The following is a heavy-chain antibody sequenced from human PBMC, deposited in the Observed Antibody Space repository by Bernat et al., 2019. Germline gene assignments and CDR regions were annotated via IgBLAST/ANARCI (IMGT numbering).Heavy chain of an antibody. CDR1: GFTFSSYG. CDR2: IWYDGGNK. V-gene: IGHV3-33*01. D-gene: IGHD3-22*01. CDR3: ARGKYYYDSSGYYPFDY. J-gene: IGHJ4*02. Sequence: QVQLVESGGGVVQPGRSLRLSCAASGFTFSSYGMHWVRQAPGKGLEWVAVIWYDGGNKYYADSVKGRFTISRDNSKNTLYLQMNSLRAEDTAVYYCARGKYYYDSSGYYPFDYWGQGTLVTVSS.